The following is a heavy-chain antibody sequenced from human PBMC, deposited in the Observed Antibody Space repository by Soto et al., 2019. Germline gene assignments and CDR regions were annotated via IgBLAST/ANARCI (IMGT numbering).Heavy chain of an antibody. CDR2: IYPSGRA. CDR1: GGSITKHY. V-gene: IGHV4-4*07. J-gene: IGHJ2*01. Sequence: QVQLQESGPRLVTPSETLTLTCSLSGGSITKHYWGWIRQPPGKGLEFIGRIYPSGRAHYNPSLQSRVTMSVDTSKNQFSLKVNSVTAADTAIYYCARDYDVNTAVDYWYFDLWGRDTLVTVSS. D-gene: IGHD5-18*01. CDR3: ARDYDVNTAVDYWYFDL.